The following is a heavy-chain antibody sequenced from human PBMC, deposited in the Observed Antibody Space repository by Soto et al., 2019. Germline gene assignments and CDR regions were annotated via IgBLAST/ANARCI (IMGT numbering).Heavy chain of an antibody. V-gene: IGHV3-23*01. CDR3: AKGPPSGGYYGNFFDY. CDR1: GFTFSSYA. D-gene: IGHD1-26*01. J-gene: IGHJ4*02. CDR2: ISGSGGST. Sequence: GGSLRLSCAASGFTFSSYAMSWVRQAPGKGLEWVSAISGSGGSTYYADSVKGRFTISRDNSKNTLYLQMNSLRAEDTAVYYCAKGPPSGGYYGNFFDYWGQGTLVTVSS.